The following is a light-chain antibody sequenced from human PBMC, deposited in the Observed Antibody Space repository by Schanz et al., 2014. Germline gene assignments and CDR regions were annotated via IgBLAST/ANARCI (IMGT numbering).Light chain of an antibody. Sequence: QSALTQPASVSGSPGQSITISCSGTSTDVGSYNLVSWYQQYPGKAPKLMIYEGSKRPSGVSNRFSGSKSGNTASLTISGLQADDEADYYCSSYAGSNNFVVFGTGTKLTVL. V-gene: IGLV2-14*02. CDR1: STDVGSYNL. CDR2: EGS. J-gene: IGLJ1*01. CDR3: SSYAGSNNFVV.